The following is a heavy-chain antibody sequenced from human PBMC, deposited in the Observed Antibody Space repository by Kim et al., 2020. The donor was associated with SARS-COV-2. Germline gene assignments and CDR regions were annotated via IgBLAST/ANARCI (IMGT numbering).Heavy chain of an antibody. CDR2: INHSGST. D-gene: IGHD3-22*01. Sequence: SETLSLTCAVYGGSFSGYYWSWIRQPPGKGLEWIGEINHSGSTNYNPSLKSRVTISVDTSKNQFSLKLSSVTAADTAVYYCARYYDSSGYFFLLGSDNWFDPWGQGTLVTVSS. V-gene: IGHV4-34*01. CDR3: ARYYDSSGYFFLLGSDNWFDP. J-gene: IGHJ5*02. CDR1: GGSFSGYY.